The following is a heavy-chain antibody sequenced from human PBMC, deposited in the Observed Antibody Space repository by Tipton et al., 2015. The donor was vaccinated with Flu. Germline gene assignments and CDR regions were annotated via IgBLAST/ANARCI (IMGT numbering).Heavy chain of an antibody. CDR3: AREYSSSSGDGYDI. V-gene: IGHV3-48*03. J-gene: IGHJ3*02. D-gene: IGHD6-6*01. CDR1: GFNLSSYE. CDR2: ISNGGGSI. Sequence: MQLVQSGGALVKPGGSLRLSCAASGFNLSSYEMNWVRQAPGKGLEWVSYISNGGGSIYYADSVKGRFAISRDNAKNSLYLQMNSLRAEDTAVYYCAREYSSSSGDGYDIWGQGTMVTVSS.